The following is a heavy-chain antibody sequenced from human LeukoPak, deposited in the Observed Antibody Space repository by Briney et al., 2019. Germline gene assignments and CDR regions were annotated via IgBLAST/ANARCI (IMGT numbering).Heavy chain of an antibody. CDR2: ISSSSSTI. CDR1: GFTFSSSA. D-gene: IGHD3-3*01. J-gene: IGHJ5*02. V-gene: IGHV3-48*01. CDR3: AREGYYDFWSAVGPHNWFDP. Sequence: GGSLRLSCAASGFTFSSSAMNWVRQAPGKGLEWVSYISSSSSTIYYADSVKGRFTISRDNAKNSLYLQMNSLRAEDTAVYYCAREGYYDFWSAVGPHNWFDPWGQGTLVTVSS.